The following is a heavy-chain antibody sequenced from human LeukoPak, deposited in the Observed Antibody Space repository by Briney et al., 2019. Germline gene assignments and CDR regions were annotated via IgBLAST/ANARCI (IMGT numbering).Heavy chain of an antibody. CDR3: ARGPYSYDSSGAFDI. D-gene: IGHD3-22*01. J-gene: IGHJ3*02. CDR2: IYYSGST. V-gene: IGHV4-39*06. CDR1: GGSISSSSYY. Sequence: SETLSLTCTVSGGSISSSSYYWGWIRQPPGTGLEWIGSIYYSGSTYYNPSLKSRVTISVDTSKNQFPLKLSSVTAADTAVYFCARGPYSYDSSGAFDIWGQGTMVTVSS.